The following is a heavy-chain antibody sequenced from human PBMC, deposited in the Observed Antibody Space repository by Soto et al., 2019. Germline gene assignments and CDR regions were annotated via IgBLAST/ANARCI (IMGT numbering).Heavy chain of an antibody. V-gene: IGHV3-21*01. CDR3: ARDLSFWIGSGMDX. J-gene: IGHJ6*02. CDR1: GFTFSSYS. CDR2: ISSSSSYI. D-gene: IGHD3-3*01. Sequence: GGSLRLSCAASGFTFSSYSMNWVRQAPGKGLEWVSSISSSSSYIYYADSVKGRFTIYRDNAKNSLYLQMNSLRAEETAVYYCARDLSFWIGSGMDXWGQGTTVTVS.